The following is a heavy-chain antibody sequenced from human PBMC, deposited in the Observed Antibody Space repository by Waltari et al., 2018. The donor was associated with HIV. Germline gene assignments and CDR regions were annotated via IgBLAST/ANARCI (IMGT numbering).Heavy chain of an antibody. V-gene: IGHV3-30*18. J-gene: IGHJ5*02. D-gene: IGHD2-21*02. CDR3: AKDYFVVVTAAGPFDP. CDR1: GFSFRSLG. CDR2: ISYDGSNN. Sequence: QVQLVESGGGGVQPGRSLGLSWAAAGFSFRSLGRHWVRQAPGKGLEWVAVISYDGSNNYYADSVKGRFTISRDNSKNTLYLQMNSLRAEDTAVYYCAKDYFVVVTAAGPFDPWGQGTLVTVSS.